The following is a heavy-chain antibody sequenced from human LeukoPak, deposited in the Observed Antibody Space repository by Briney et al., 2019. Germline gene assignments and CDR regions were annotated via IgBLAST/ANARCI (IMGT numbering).Heavy chain of an antibody. CDR1: GGSISNYY. CDR2: IYYTGST. D-gene: IGHD6-13*01. Sequence: SETLSLTCTVSGGSISNYYWNWIRQPPGKGLEWIGYIYYTGSTNYNPSLKSRVTMSVDTSKNQFSLKLSSVTAADTAVYYCARSRQQLPTADAFDIWGQGTMVTVSS. CDR3: ARSRQQLPTADAFDI. V-gene: IGHV4-59*12. J-gene: IGHJ3*02.